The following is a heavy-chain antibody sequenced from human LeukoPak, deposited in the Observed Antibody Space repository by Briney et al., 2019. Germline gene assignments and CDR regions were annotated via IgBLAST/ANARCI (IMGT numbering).Heavy chain of an antibody. CDR1: GFTFSSYA. Sequence: GGSLRLSCAASGFTFSSYAMSWVRQAPGKGLEWVSAISGSGGSTYYADSVKGRFTISRDNSNNTLYLQMNSLRAEDTAVYFCAKDAFGGRRFFDYWGQGALVTVSS. J-gene: IGHJ4*02. CDR2: ISGSGGST. V-gene: IGHV3-23*01. D-gene: IGHD3-16*01. CDR3: AKDAFGGRRFFDY.